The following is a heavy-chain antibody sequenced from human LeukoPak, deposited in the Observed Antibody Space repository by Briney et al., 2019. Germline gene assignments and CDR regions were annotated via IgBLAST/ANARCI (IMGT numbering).Heavy chain of an antibody. V-gene: IGHV4-59*08. CDR3: ARHGTSVAWYFDL. D-gene: IGHD6-19*01. CDR2: IYYTGGT. Sequence: SEPLSLTCTVSGGSFSSFDWSWIRQPPGRGLEWVGYIYYTGGTNYNPSLKGRITTSVDTSKNQFSLQLSSVTAADTAVYYCARHGTSVAWYFDLWGRGTLVAVSS. CDR1: GGSFSSFD. J-gene: IGHJ2*01.